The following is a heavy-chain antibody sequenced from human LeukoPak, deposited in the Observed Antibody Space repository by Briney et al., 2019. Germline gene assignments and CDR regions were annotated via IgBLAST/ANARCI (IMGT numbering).Heavy chain of an antibody. CDR2: IYYSGST. J-gene: IGHJ4*02. D-gene: IGHD3-9*01. CDR3: ARRTRRNRLVTNPFDY. Sequence: SETLSLTCTVSGGSLSDYYWTWVRQPPGKGLEWIGYIYYSGSTNYNPSLKSRVTISVDTSKTQFSLKLTSVTAADTAVYYCARRTRRNRLVTNPFDYWGQGTLVTVSS. CDR1: GGSLSDYY. V-gene: IGHV4-59*01.